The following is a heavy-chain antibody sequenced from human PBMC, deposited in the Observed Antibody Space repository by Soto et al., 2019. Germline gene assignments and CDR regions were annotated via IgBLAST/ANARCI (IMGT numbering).Heavy chain of an antibody. Sequence: LSLTCAVYGGSFSGYYWSWIRQPPGKGLEWIGEINHSGSTNYNPSLKSRVTISVDTSKNQFSLKLSSVTAADTAVYYCARGVQLWDYYYSGMDVWGQGTTVTAP. CDR2: INHSGST. J-gene: IGHJ6*02. CDR3: ARGVQLWDYYYSGMDV. V-gene: IGHV4-34*01. CDR1: GGSFSGYY. D-gene: IGHD5-18*01.